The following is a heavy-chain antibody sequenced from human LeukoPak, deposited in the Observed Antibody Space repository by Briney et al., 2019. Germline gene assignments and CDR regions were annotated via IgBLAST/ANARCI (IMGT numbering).Heavy chain of an antibody. Sequence: SETLSLTCAVSGGSISGCFWSWSRQPPGKGLEWIGYIYYTGSTIYNPSLRSRVTMSVDVSKNQFSLNLSSVTAADTAVYYCARHDPVGHFLRGMDVWGQGTTVTVSS. CDR1: GGSISGCF. D-gene: IGHD2/OR15-2a*01. CDR2: IYYTGST. CDR3: ARHDPVGHFLRGMDV. V-gene: IGHV4-59*08. J-gene: IGHJ6*02.